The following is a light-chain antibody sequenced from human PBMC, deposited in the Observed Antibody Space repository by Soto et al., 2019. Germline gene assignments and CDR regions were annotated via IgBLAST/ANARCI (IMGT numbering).Light chain of an antibody. CDR2: EVN. CDR3: NSFAGATHVE. Sequence: QSALTQPPSASGSPGQSVTITCTGTSNDVGGYNYVSWYQQHPGKAPKLMIYEVNKRPSGVPDRFSGSKSGNTASLTVSGLQADDEADYYCNSFAGATHVEFGGGTKLTVL. CDR1: SNDVGGYNY. J-gene: IGLJ2*01. V-gene: IGLV2-8*01.